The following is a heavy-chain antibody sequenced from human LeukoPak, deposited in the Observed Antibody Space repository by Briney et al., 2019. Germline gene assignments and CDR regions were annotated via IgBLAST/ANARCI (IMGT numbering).Heavy chain of an antibody. CDR2: INHSGST. CDR3: ARQYGVRGVISNYFDP. V-gene: IGHV4-34*01. Sequence: PSETLSLTCAVYGGSLSGYYWSWIRQPPGKGLEWIGEINHSGSTNYNPSLKSRVTISVDTSKNHFSLKLSSVTAADTAVYYCARQYGVRGVISNYFDPWGQGTLATVSS. D-gene: IGHD3-10*01. CDR1: GGSLSGYY. J-gene: IGHJ5*02.